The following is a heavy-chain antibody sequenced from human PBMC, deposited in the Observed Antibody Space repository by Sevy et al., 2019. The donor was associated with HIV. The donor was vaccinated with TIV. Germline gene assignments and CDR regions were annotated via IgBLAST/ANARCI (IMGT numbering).Heavy chain of an antibody. CDR1: GFTFSSYG. Sequence: GESLKISCAASGFTFSSYGMHWVRQAPGKGLEWVAVISYDGSNKYYADSVKGRFTISRDNSKNTLYLQMNSLGAEDTAVYYCAKDGISEMATVGMDVWGQGTTVTVSS. J-gene: IGHJ6*02. D-gene: IGHD4-4*01. CDR3: AKDGISEMATVGMDV. CDR2: ISYDGSNK. V-gene: IGHV3-30*18.